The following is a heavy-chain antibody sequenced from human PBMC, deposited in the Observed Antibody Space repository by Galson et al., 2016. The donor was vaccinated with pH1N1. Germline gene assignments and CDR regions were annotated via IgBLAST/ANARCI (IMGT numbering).Heavy chain of an antibody. Sequence: CAISGDSVSSNSATWNWIRQSPSRGLEWLGRTYYRSKWYNDYAESVKSWIIIGPDTSKNQLSLQLNSVTPADTAVYYCARGVIDYDFWSGYQDHAAFGIWGKGTMVIVSS. J-gene: IGHJ3*02. CDR2: TYYRSKWYN. CDR1: GDSVSSNSAT. D-gene: IGHD3-3*01. V-gene: IGHV6-1*03. CDR3: ARGVIDYDFWSGYQDHAAFGI.